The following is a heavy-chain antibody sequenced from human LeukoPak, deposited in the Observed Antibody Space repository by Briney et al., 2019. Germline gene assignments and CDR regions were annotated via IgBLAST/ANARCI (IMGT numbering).Heavy chain of an antibody. D-gene: IGHD6-13*01. CDR1: GYTFTGYY. V-gene: IGHV1-2*06. J-gene: IGHJ5*02. Sequence: ASVKVSCKASGYTFTGYYMHWVRQAPGQGLEWMGRINPNSGGTNYAQKFQGRVTMTRDTSISTAYMELSRLRSDDPAVYYCARGALLRRQQLVRVNWFDPWGQGTLVTVSS. CDR2: INPNSGGT. CDR3: ARGALLRRQQLVRVNWFDP.